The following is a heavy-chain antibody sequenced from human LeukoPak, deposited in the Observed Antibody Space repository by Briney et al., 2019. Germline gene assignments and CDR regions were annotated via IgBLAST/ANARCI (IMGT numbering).Heavy chain of an antibody. Sequence: SETLSLTCTVSGGSISSSSYYWGWIRQPPGKGLEWIGSIYYSRSTYYNPSLKSRVTISVDTSKNQFSLKLSFVTAADTAVYYCAGGGTAAAMRPFDYWGQGTLVTVSS. J-gene: IGHJ4*02. V-gene: IGHV4-39*01. CDR1: GGSISSSSYY. D-gene: IGHD2-2*01. CDR2: IYYSRST. CDR3: AGGGTAAAMRPFDY.